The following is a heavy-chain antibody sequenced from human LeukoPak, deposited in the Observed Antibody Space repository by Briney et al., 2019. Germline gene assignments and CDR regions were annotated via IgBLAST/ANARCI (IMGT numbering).Heavy chain of an antibody. CDR1: GFTLSSAT. D-gene: IGHD2-2*01. Sequence: GGALRLSSAAPGFTLSSATLNWVRQAPGTGLEWVSTISACGGSTYYFVKGRFTISRDNSKNTLYLQMNSLRAEETAVYYGAKGYCSSTNCKESFFDYWGQGTLVTVSS. CDR2: ISACGGST. J-gene: IGHJ4*02. CDR3: AKGYCSSTNCKESFFDY. V-gene: IGHV3-23*01.